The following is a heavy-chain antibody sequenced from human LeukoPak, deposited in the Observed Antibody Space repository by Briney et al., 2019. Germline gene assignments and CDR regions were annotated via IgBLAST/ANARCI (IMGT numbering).Heavy chain of an antibody. CDR3: AKGGHDFNPFYW. CDR1: GFTFSTYA. J-gene: IGHJ4*02. V-gene: IGHV3-23*01. Sequence: GGSLRLSCADSGFTFSTYAMGWVRQAPGKGLEWVSSIKAGGGGPFYADSVKGRVTISRDNSKNTLFLQLNSLRAEDTAVYYCAKGGHDFNPFYWWGQGTLVTVSS. D-gene: IGHD2-15*01. CDR2: IKAGGGGP.